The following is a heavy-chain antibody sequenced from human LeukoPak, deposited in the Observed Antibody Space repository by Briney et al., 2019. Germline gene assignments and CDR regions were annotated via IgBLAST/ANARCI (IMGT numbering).Heavy chain of an antibody. CDR1: GYTFTGYD. V-gene: IGHV1-2*02. D-gene: IGHD2-2*01. CDR2: INANNGDT. CDR3: AKGLSTGWFDP. J-gene: IGHJ5*02. Sequence: ASVKVSCKASGYTFTGYDIHCVRQAPGQGLEWMGWINANNGDTNYAQKFQGRVNMTRDTSISTAYIDLSRLTSDDTAVYYCAKGLSTGWFDPWGQGTLVTVSS.